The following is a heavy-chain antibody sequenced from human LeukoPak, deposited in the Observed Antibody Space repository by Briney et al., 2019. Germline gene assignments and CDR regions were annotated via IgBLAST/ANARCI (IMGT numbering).Heavy chain of an antibody. CDR1: GGSISSYY. CDR2: IYTSGST. CDR3: ARGGADFWSGYSHLNWFDP. Sequence: SETLSLTCTVSGGSISSYYWSWIRQPAGKGLEWIGRIYTSGSTNYNPSLKCRVTMSVDTSKNQFSQKLSSVTAADTAVYYCARGGADFWSGYSHLNWFDPWGQGTLVTVSS. D-gene: IGHD3-3*01. J-gene: IGHJ5*02. V-gene: IGHV4-4*07.